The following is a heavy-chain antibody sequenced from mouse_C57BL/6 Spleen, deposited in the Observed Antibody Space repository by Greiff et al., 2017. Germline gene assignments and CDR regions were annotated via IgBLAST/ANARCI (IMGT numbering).Heavy chain of an antibody. CDR2: INPNNGGT. Sequence: VQLKESGPELVKPGASVKIPCKASGYTFTDYNMDWVKQSHGKSLEWIGDINPNNGGTIYNQKFKGKATLTVDKSSSTAYMELRSLTSEDTAVYCCARRAAQALFDYWGQGTTRTVSS. J-gene: IGHJ2*01. CDR1: GYTFTDYN. V-gene: IGHV1-18*01. CDR3: ARRAAQALFDY. D-gene: IGHD3-2*02.